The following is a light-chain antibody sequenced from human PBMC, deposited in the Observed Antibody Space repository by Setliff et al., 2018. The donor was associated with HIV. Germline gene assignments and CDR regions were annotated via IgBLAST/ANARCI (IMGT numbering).Light chain of an antibody. CDR1: SSDVGGYSY. V-gene: IGLV2-14*01. CDR3: SSYTSSNTSYV. Sequence: HSALTQPASVSGSPGQSITISCTGTSSDVGGYSYVSWYQQHPGKAPKLIIYEVTNRPSGVSNRFSGSKSGNTASLTISGLQAEDEADYYCSSYTSSNTSYVFGAGTKVTVL. J-gene: IGLJ1*01. CDR2: EVT.